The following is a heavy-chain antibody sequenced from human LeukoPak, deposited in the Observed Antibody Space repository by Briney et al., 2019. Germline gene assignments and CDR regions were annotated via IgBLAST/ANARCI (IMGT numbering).Heavy chain of an antibody. CDR2: ISGSSTI. CDR1: GGSISTSSYY. J-gene: IGHJ6*04. V-gene: IGHV3-69-1*02. D-gene: IGHD3-10*02. CDR3: AELGITMIGGV. Sequence: ETLSLTCTVSGGSISTSSYYWGWVHQAPGKGLEWVSYISGSSTIYYADSVKGRFTISRDNAKNSLYLQMNSLRAEDTAVYYCAELGITMIGGVWGKGTTVTISS.